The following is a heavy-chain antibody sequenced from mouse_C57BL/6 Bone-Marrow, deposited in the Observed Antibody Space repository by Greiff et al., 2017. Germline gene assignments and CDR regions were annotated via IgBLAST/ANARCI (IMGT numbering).Heavy chain of an antibody. J-gene: IGHJ2*01. D-gene: IGHD1-2*01. CDR2: ISYDGSN. V-gene: IGHV3-6*01. CDR1: GYSITSGYY. CDR3: ASREYYGHYFDY. Sequence: EVHLVESGPGLVKPSQSLSLTCSVTGYSITSGYYWNWLRQFPGNKLEWMGYISYDGSNNYNPSLKNRISITRDTSKNQFFLKLNSVTTEDTATYYCASREYYGHYFDYWGQGTTLTVSS.